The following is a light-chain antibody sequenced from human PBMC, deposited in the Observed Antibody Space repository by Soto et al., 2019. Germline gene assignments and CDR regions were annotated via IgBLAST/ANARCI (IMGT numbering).Light chain of an antibody. CDR3: QQYYSYPRT. CDR2: DAS. CDR1: QDINRR. Sequence: DIQLTQSPSLLSASVGDRVTITCRASQDINRRLAWYQQKPGKAPNLMIYDASSLQSGVPSRFSGSGSGTDFTLTISSLQSEDFATYYCQQYYSYPRTFGPGTKVDIK. V-gene: IGKV1-9*01. J-gene: IGKJ3*01.